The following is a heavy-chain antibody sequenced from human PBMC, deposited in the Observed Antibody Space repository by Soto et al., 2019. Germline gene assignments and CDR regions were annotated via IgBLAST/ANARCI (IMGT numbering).Heavy chain of an antibody. Sequence: ASVKVSCKASGYTFTNYYMHWLRRAPGQGLEWMGWMNPRSGGSKYAQAFQDRVTMTRDASISTAHMEMTSLRHGDTAVYFCARSDDSTSYPLDLWGPGTLVTVSS. D-gene: IGHD4-4*01. CDR1: GYTFTNYY. CDR3: ARSDDSTSYPLDL. V-gene: IGHV1-2*02. CDR2: MNPRSGGS. J-gene: IGHJ5*02.